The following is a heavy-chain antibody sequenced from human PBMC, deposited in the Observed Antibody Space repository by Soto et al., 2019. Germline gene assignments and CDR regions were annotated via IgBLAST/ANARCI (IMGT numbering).Heavy chain of an antibody. D-gene: IGHD6-19*01. CDR3: WKDFDSSGHDY. CDR2: ISSSSSTI. J-gene: IGHJ4*02. CDR1: GFTFSSYS. Sequence: GSLRLSCAASGFTFSSYSMNWVRQAPGKGLEWVSYISSSSSTIYYADSVKGRFTISRDNAKNTLYLQMNSLRAEDTAVYYCWKDFDSSGHDYWGQGTLVTVSS. V-gene: IGHV3-48*01.